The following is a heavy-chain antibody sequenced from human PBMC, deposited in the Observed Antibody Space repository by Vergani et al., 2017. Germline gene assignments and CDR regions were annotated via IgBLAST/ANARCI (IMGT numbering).Heavy chain of an antibody. V-gene: IGHV3-33*01. J-gene: IGHJ3*02. CDR1: GFTFSSYG. D-gene: IGHD4-17*01. CDR3: ARTTYGDYRFRAFDI. Sequence: QVQLVESGGGVVQPGRSLRLSCAASGFTFSSYGMHWVRQAPGKGLEWVAVIWYYGSNKYYADSVKGRFTISRDNSKNTLYLQMNSLRAEDTAVYYCARTTYGDYRFRAFDIWGQGTMVTVSS. CDR2: IWYYGSNK.